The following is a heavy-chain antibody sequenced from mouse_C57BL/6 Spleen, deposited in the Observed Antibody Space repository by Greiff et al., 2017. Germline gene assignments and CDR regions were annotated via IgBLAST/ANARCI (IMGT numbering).Heavy chain of an antibody. CDR1: GYSITSGYY. D-gene: IGHD1-1*01. J-gene: IGHJ2*01. Sequence: EVKLMESGPGLVKPSQSPSLTCSVTGYSITSGYYWNWIRQFPGNKLEWMGYISYDGSNNYNPSLKNRISITRDTSKNQFFLKLNSVTTEDTATYYCARGRNYYGSSYDYFDYWGQGTTLTVSS. CDR2: ISYDGSN. V-gene: IGHV3-6*01. CDR3: ARGRNYYGSSYDYFDY.